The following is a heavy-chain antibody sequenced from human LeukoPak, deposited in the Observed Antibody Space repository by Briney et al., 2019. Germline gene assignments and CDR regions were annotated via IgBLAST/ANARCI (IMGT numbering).Heavy chain of an antibody. CDR3: ARVSSPGYSSGYYYDY. CDR1: GFTFDDYG. J-gene: IGHJ4*02. V-gene: IGHV3-21*01. Sequence: PGGSLRLSCAASGFTFDDYGMSWVRQAPGKGLEWVSSISSSSSYIYYADSVKGRFTISRDNAKNSLYLQMNSLRAEDTAVYYCARVSSPGYSSGYYYDYWGQGTLVTVSS. D-gene: IGHD3-22*01. CDR2: ISSSSSYI.